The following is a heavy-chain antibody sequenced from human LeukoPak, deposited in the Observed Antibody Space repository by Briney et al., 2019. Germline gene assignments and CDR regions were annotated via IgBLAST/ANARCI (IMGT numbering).Heavy chain of an antibody. CDR2: INPNSGGT. CDR3: ARSYIVVVPAAMGY. CDR1: GYTFTGYY. Sequence: ASVKVSCKASGYTFTGYYMHWVRQAPGQGLEWMGWINPNSGGTNYAQKFQGRVTMTRDTSNSTAYMELSRLRSDDTAVYYCARSYIVVVPAAMGYWGQGTLVTVSS. D-gene: IGHD2-2*01. V-gene: IGHV1-2*02. J-gene: IGHJ4*02.